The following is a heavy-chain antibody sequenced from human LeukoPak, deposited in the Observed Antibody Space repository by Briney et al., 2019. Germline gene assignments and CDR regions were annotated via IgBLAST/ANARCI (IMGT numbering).Heavy chain of an antibody. V-gene: IGHV4-39*01. CDR1: GGSISSSSYY. Sequence: SETLSLTCTVSGGSISSSSYYWGWIRQPPGKGLEWIGSIYYSGSTYYNPSLKSRVTISVDTSKNQFSLKLSSVTAADTAVYYCARGVGASGKNAFDIWGQGTMVTVSS. CDR3: ARGVGASGKNAFDI. CDR2: IYYSGST. D-gene: IGHD1-26*01. J-gene: IGHJ3*02.